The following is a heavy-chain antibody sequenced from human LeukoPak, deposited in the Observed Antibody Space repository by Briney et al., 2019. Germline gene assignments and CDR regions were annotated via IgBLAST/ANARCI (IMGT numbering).Heavy chain of an antibody. Sequence: SVKVSCKASGGTFSSYAISWVRQAPGQGLEWMGGIIPILGIANYAQKFQGRVTITADKSTSTAYMELSSLRSEDTAVYYCARGGTDYYYGMDVWGQGTTVTVSS. CDR3: ARGGTDYYYGMDV. V-gene: IGHV1-69*10. D-gene: IGHD3-16*01. CDR2: IIPILGIA. J-gene: IGHJ6*02. CDR1: GGTFSSYA.